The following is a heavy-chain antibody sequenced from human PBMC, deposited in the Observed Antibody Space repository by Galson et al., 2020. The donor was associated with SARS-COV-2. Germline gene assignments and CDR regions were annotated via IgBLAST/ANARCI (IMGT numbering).Heavy chain of an antibody. CDR2: ISYDGSNK. J-gene: IGHJ3*02. Sequence: GGSLRLSCAASGFTFSSYAMHWVRQAPGKGLEWVAVISYDGSNKYYADSVKGRFTISRDNSKNTLYLQMNSLRAEDTAVYYCAREGITDYAFDIWGQGTMVTLSS. V-gene: IGHV3-30*01. D-gene: IGHD3-10*01. CDR3: AREGITDYAFDI. CDR1: GFTFSSYA.